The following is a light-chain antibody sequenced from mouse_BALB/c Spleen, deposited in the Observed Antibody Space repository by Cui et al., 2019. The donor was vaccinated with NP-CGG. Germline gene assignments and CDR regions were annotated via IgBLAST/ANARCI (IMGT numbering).Light chain of an antibody. CDR3: ALWYSNHWV. Sequence: QAVVTQASALTTPPGETVTLTCRSSTGTVTTSNYANWVQEKPDHLFTGLIGGTNNRAPGVPARFSGSLIGDKAALTITGAQTEDETIYFCALWYSNHWVFGGGTKVTVL. J-gene: IGLJ1*01. CDR1: TGTVTTSNY. CDR2: GTN. V-gene: IGLV1*01.